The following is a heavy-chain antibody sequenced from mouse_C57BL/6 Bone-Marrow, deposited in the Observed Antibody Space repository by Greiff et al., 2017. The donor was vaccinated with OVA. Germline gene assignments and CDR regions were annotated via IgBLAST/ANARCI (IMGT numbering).Heavy chain of an antibody. CDR1: GYAFSSYW. J-gene: IGHJ3*01. Sequence: VQRVESGAELVKPGASVKISCKASGYAFSSYWMNWVKQRPGKGLEWIGQIYPGDGDTNYNGKFKGKATLTADKSSSTAYMQLSSLTSEDSAVYFCARRGLFAYWGQGTLVTVSA. CDR3: ARRGLFAY. CDR2: IYPGDGDT. V-gene: IGHV1-80*01.